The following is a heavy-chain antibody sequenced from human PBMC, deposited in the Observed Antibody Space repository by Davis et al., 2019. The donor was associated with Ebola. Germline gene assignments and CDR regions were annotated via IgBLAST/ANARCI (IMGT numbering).Heavy chain of an antibody. CDR2: ISYDGNNT. D-gene: IGHD6-6*01. Sequence: PGGSLRLSCTASGFTFRSHSFHWVRQAPGKGLEWVAYISYDGNNTHYSDSVKGRFTLSRDNSKNTVYLQMSSLRPDDTAMYYCARGRRQLLDYWGQASLVTVSS. J-gene: IGHJ4*02. V-gene: IGHV3-30-3*01. CDR3: ARGRRQLLDY. CDR1: GFTFRSHS.